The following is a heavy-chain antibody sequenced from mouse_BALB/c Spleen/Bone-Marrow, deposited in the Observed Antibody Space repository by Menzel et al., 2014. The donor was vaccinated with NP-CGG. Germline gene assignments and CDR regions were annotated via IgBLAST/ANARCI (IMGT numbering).Heavy chain of an antibody. CDR3: ARNYYDSSFYFDY. D-gene: IGHD1-1*01. Sequence: QVQLKESGPSLVAPSQSLSITCTVSGFSLTDYGVNWVRQPPGKGLEWLGMIWGDGRTDYNSALKSRLSISKDNSKSQVFLKMNSLQTDDTARYYCARNYYDSSFYFDYWGQGTTLTVSS. V-gene: IGHV2-6-7*01. CDR2: IWGDGRT. J-gene: IGHJ2*01. CDR1: GFSLTDYG.